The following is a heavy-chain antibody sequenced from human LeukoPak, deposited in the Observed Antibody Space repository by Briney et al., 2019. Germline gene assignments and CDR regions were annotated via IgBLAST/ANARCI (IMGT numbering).Heavy chain of an antibody. CDR3: AKGVYGYADYALLDY. V-gene: IGHV3-23*01. J-gene: IGHJ4*02. D-gene: IGHD2-2*01. Sequence: GGCLRLSCAASGFTFSTYGMSLVRQAPGKGLEWVSAISSSGGSTYYADSVKGRFTISRDSSKNTLYLLMSSLRAEDTAVYYCAKGVYGYADYALLDYWGQGTLVTVSS. CDR1: GFTFSTYG. CDR2: ISSSGGST.